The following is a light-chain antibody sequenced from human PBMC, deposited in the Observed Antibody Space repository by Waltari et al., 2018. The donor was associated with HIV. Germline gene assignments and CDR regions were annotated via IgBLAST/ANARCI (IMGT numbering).Light chain of an antibody. CDR3: NSETSAGTYV. CDR2: EVS. CDR1: SSDIGNHKY. Sequence: QSALTQPASVPGSPGQSITISCVGTSSDIGNHKYVSWFQHHPGKATKLIMYEVSNRPSGFSDRFSGSKSGNTASLTISGLQVEDEAEYYCNSETSAGTYVFGTGTKVTVL. V-gene: IGLV2-14*01. J-gene: IGLJ1*01.